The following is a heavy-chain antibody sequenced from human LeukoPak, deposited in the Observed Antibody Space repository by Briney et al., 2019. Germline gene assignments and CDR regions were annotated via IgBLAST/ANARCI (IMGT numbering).Heavy chain of an antibody. Sequence: ASAKVSCKASGYTFTSYAMNWVRQAPGQGLELVGCININTVNPTYAQGFTGPFVFSLDTSLSTPYLPISSLKAQDTAMYYCGRVGFPTYYYYMDVWGKGTTVTVSS. V-gene: IGHV7-4-1*02. CDR3: GRVGFPTYYYYMDV. CDR1: GYTFTSYA. D-gene: IGHD3-10*01. CDR2: ININTVNP. J-gene: IGHJ6*03.